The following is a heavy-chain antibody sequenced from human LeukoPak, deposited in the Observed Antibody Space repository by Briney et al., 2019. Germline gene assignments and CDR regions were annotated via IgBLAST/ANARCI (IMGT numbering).Heavy chain of an antibody. CDR1: GFTFSSYW. CDR2: IASDGSST. CDR3: AGYCSGGSCYSGAFDI. Sequence: GGSLRLSCAASGFTFSSYWMNWVRQAPGKGLVWVSRIASDGSSTTYADSVKGRFSISRDNAKNTLYLQMNSLRVEDTAVYYCAGYCSGGSCYSGAFDIWGQGTMVTVSS. V-gene: IGHV3-74*01. J-gene: IGHJ3*02. D-gene: IGHD2-15*01.